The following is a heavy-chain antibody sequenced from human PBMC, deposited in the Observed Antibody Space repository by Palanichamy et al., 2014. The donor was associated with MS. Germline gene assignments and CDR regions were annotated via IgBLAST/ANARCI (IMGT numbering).Heavy chain of an antibody. CDR3: ARDDDYDSRAYGMDV. V-gene: IGHV1-69*04. CDR1: GGTFSSCA. Sequence: QVQLVQSGAEVKKPGSSVKVSCKASGGTFSSCAISWVRQAPGQGLEWMGRIIPIFGIANYAQKFQGRVTITADKSTSTAYMELSSLRSEDTAVYYCARDDDYDSRAYGMDVWGKGTTVTVSS. D-gene: IGHD3-22*01. J-gene: IGHJ6*03. CDR2: IIPIFGIA.